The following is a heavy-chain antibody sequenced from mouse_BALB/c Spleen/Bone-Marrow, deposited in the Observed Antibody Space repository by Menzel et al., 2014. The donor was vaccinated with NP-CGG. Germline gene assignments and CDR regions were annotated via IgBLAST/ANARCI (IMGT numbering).Heavy chain of an antibody. CDR3: AGGNYRFAY. CDR1: GFNIKDYY. D-gene: IGHD2-1*01. Sequence: VQLQQSGAELVRPGALVKSSCKASGFNIKDYYMHWVKQRPEQGLEWIGWIDPENGNTIYDPKFQGKASITADPSSDTAYLQLSSLTSEDTAVYYCAGGNYRFAYWGQGTLVTVSA. J-gene: IGHJ3*01. V-gene: IGHV14-1*02. CDR2: IDPENGNT.